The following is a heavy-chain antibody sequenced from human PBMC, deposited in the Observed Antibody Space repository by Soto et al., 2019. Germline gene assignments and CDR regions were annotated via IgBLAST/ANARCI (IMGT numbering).Heavy chain of an antibody. D-gene: IGHD5-12*01. CDR1: GGSVISGSYY. J-gene: IGHJ6*02. CDR3: AACVPPATNYYYDMDV. V-gene: IGHV4-61*01. Sequence: SETLSLTCTFSGGSVISGSYYWSWIRRPPGKGLEWIGYFYYSGSTNYNPSLRSRFTMSVDTSKNQFSLKLHSVTAADTAVYYCAACVPPATNYYYDMDVWGQGTTVTVSS. CDR2: FYYSGST.